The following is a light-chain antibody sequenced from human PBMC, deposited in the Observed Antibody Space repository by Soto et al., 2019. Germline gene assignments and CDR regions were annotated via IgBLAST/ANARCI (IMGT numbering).Light chain of an antibody. CDR3: QQYSSYWT. J-gene: IGKJ1*01. CDR2: DAT. CDR1: QSISSW. V-gene: IGKV1-5*01. Sequence: IHMTHSPSTLSASLSHRFTITCRASQSISSWLAWYQQKPGKAPKLLIHDATSLESGVPSRFSGSGSGTEFTLTISSLQPDDFATYYCQQYSSYWTFAQGTKV.